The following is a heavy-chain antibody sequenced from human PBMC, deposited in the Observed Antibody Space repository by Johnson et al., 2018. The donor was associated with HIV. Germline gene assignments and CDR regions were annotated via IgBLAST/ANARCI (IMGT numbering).Heavy chain of an antibody. CDR1: GFTFSSYA. CDR3: ARERNMIVVDDDPLDI. D-gene: IGHD3-22*01. Sequence: QVQLVESGGGVVQPGRSLRLSCAASGFTFSSYAMHWVRQAPGKGLEWVAVISYDGSNKYYADSVKGRFTISRDNSKNTLYLQMNSLRAEDTAVYYCARERNMIVVDDDPLDIWGQGTMVTVSS. V-gene: IGHV3-30-3*01. CDR2: ISYDGSNK. J-gene: IGHJ3*02.